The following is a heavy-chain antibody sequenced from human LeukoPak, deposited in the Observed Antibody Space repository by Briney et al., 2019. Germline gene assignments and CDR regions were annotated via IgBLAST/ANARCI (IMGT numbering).Heavy chain of an antibody. V-gene: IGHV4-4*07. Sequence: SETLSLTCTVSGGSISSYYWSWIRQPAGKGLEWIGRIYTSGSTNYNPSLKSRVTMSVATSKNQFSLKLSSVTAADTAVYYCARTPTSRKRFLGGAAAGTDYYYSYYMDVWGKGTTVTISS. CDR2: IYTSGST. J-gene: IGHJ6*03. CDR1: GGSISSYY. CDR3: ARTPTSRKRFLGGAAAGTDYYYSYYMDV. D-gene: IGHD6-13*01.